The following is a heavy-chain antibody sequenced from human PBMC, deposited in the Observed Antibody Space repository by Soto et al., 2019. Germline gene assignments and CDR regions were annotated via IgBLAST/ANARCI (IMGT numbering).Heavy chain of an antibody. CDR1: GFNFSAYG. Sequence: EVQLVESGGGLVQPGQSLRLSCTASGFNFSAYGMSWVRQAPGKGLEWVSSITFSSLYIYYAESVRGRFVISRDDSKNSLFLQMDSLKTEDTAFYYCARSGDVAVGWFDPWGQGTQVTVSS. J-gene: IGHJ5*02. D-gene: IGHD3-10*01. CDR2: ITFSSLYI. CDR3: ARSGDVAVGWFDP. V-gene: IGHV3-21*02.